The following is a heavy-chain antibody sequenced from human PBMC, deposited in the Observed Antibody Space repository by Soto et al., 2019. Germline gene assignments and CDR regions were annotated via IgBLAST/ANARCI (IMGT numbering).Heavy chain of an antibody. CDR1: GFTFSSYS. Sequence: EVQLVESGGGLVKPGGSLRLSCAASGFTFSSYSMNWVRQAPGKGLEWVSSISSSSSYIYYADSVKGRFTISRDNAKNSLYLQMNSLRAEDTAVYYCARSLLVVITQGYCFDYWGQGTLVTVSS. D-gene: IGHD3-22*01. CDR3: ARSLLVVITQGYCFDY. V-gene: IGHV3-21*01. J-gene: IGHJ4*02. CDR2: ISSSSSYI.